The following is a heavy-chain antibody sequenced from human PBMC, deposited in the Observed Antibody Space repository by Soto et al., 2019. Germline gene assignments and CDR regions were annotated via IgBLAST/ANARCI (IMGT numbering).Heavy chain of an antibody. D-gene: IGHD4-17*01. Sequence: QVQLVQSGAEVKKPGSSVKVSCKASGGTFSSYTISWVRQAPGQGLEWMGRIIPILGIANYAQKFQDRVTITADKSTSTAYMELSSLRSEDTAVYYCARDGGHGDLGGEYFQHWGQGTLVTVSS. J-gene: IGHJ1*01. CDR1: GGTFSSYT. V-gene: IGHV1-69*02. CDR2: IIPILGIA. CDR3: ARDGGHGDLGGEYFQH.